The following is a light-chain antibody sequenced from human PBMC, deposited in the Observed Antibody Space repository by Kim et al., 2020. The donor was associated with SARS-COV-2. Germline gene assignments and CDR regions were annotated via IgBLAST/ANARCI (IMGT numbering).Light chain of an antibody. CDR3: ATWDDDLNSVL. Sequence: ELTQPPSASGAPGQGVTISCSGGSSNIGGNSVSWYQHLPGTAPKLLIYETDQRPSGVPDRISASKSRTSASLAISGLQSADEADYYCATWDDDLNSVLFGGGTQLTVL. J-gene: IGLJ3*02. V-gene: IGLV1-44*01. CDR1: SSNIGGNS. CDR2: ETD.